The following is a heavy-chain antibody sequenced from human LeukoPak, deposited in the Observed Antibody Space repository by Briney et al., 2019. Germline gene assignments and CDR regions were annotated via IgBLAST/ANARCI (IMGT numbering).Heavy chain of an antibody. J-gene: IGHJ4*02. CDR2: IYYSGST. D-gene: IGHD2-2*01. CDR3: ARGLNMPDYFDY. V-gene: IGHV4-59*01. CDR1: GGSISSYY. Sequence: SETLSLTCTVSGGSISSYYWSWIRQPPGKGLEWIGYIYYSGSTNYNPSLKSRVTISVDTSKNQFSLKLSSVTAADTAVYYCARGLNMPDYFDYWGQGTLVTVSS.